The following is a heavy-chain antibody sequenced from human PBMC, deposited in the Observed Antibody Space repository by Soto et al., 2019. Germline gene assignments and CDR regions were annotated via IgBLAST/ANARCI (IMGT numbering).Heavy chain of an antibody. V-gene: IGHV4-59*01. CDR3: ARGYYYDSSGPFDC. J-gene: IGHJ4*02. CDR1: GGSISSYY. D-gene: IGHD3-22*01. Sequence: PSETLSLTCSVSGGSISSYYWTWIRQPPGKGLEWIGDFYYSGSTNYNPSLKSRVTISVDTSKNQFSLKLRSVTAADTAVYYCARGYYYDSSGPFDCWGQGTLVTVSS. CDR2: FYYSGST.